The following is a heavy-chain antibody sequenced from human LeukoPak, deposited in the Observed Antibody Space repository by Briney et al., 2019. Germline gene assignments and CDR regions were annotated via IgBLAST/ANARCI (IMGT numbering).Heavy chain of an antibody. D-gene: IGHD3-10*01. Sequence: SETLSLTCTVSGGSISSGGYYWSWIRQHPGKGLEWIGYIYYSGSTNYNPSLKSRVTISVDTSKNQFSLKLSSVTAADTAVYYCARDLYGSGSYYNGSFDYWGQGTLVTVSS. J-gene: IGHJ4*02. CDR2: IYYSGST. V-gene: IGHV4-31*03. CDR1: GGSISSGGYY. CDR3: ARDLYGSGSYYNGSFDY.